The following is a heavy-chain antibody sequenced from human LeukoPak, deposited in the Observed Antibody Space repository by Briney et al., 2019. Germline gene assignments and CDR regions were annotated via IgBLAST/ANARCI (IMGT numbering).Heavy chain of an antibody. D-gene: IGHD3-22*01. J-gene: IGHJ4*02. CDR1: GFTFSSYA. CDR2: ISGSGGST. Sequence: GGSLRLSCAASGFTFSSYAVSWVRQAPGKGLEWVSAISGSGGSTYYADSVKGRFTISRDNSKNTLYLQMNSLRAEDTAVYYCAKDRNYYDSSGYEYFDYWGQGTLVTVSS. CDR3: AKDRNYYDSSGYEYFDY. V-gene: IGHV3-23*01.